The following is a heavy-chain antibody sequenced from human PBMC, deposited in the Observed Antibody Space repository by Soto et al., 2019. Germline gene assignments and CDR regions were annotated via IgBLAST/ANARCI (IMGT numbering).Heavy chain of an antibody. D-gene: IGHD1-20*01. V-gene: IGHV4-59*08. CDR2: IYYSGST. CDR1: GGSISSYY. CDR3: ASRYGYYFHY. Sequence: PSETLSLTCTVSGGSISSYYWSWIRQPPGKGLEWIGYIYYSGSTNYNPSLKSRVTISVDTSKNQFSLKLSSVTAADTAVYSCASRYGYYFHYWGQGTLVTVSS. J-gene: IGHJ4*02.